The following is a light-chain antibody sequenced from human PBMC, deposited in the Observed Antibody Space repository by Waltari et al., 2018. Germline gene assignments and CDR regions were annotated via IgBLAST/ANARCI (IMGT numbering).Light chain of an antibody. CDR3: ATWDVSLTAWV. CDR1: SSNIGNNY. CDR2: DNN. V-gene: IGLV1-51*01. J-gene: IGLJ3*02. Sequence: QSVLTQPPSVSAAPGQKCTISCSGSSSNIGNNYVSWYQQLPGTAPKRFIYDNNERPSGIPDRFSGSKSGTSATLGITGLQTGDEADYYCATWDVSLTAWVFGGGTKLTVL.